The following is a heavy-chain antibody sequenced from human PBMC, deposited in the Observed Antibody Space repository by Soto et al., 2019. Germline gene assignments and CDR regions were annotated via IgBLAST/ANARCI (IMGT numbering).Heavy chain of an antibody. J-gene: IGHJ5*02. CDR2: IYYSGST. CDR1: GGSISSGGYY. V-gene: IGHV4-31*03. Sequence: SETLSLTCTVSGGSISSGGYYWSWIRQHPGKGLEWIGYIYYSGSTYYNPSLKSRVTISVDTSKNQFSLKLSSVTAADTAVYYCARASSNWFDPWGQGTLVTSPQ. CDR3: ARASSNWFDP.